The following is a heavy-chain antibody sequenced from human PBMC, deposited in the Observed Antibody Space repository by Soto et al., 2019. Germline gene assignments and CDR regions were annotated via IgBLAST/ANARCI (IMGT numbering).Heavy chain of an antibody. V-gene: IGHV1-24*01. CDR2: FDPEDGET. CDR3: ATWDAAVAGKDY. J-gene: IGHJ4*02. CDR1: GYTLTELS. D-gene: IGHD6-19*01. Sequence: QVQLVQSGAEVKKPGASVKVSCKVSGYTLTELSMHWVRQAPGKGLEWMGGFDPEDGETIYAQKFPGRVTMTEDTSTDTAYMELRSLRSEDTAVYYCATWDAAVAGKDYWGQGTLVTVSS.